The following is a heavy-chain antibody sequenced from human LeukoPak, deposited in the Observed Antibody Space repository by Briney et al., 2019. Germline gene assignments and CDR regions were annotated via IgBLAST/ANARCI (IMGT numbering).Heavy chain of an antibody. D-gene: IGHD3-10*01. V-gene: IGHV3-30*02. CDR2: IRYDGSNK. Sequence: GGSLRLSCAASGFTFSSYGMHWVRQAPGKGLEWVAFIRYDGSNKYYADSVKGRFTISSDNSKNTLYLQMNSLRAEDTAVYYCRYYGSGSYYALDYWGQGTLVTVSS. J-gene: IGHJ4*02. CDR1: GFTFSSYG. CDR3: RYYGSGSYYALDY.